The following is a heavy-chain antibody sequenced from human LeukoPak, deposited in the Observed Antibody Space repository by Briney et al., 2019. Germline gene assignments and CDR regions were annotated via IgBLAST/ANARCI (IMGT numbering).Heavy chain of an antibody. V-gene: IGHV3-30*18. CDR2: ISYDGSNK. CDR3: AKDFDSDYDSSGYPDFDY. J-gene: IGHJ4*02. Sequence: GGSLRLSYAASGFTFSSYGMHWVRQAPGKGLEWVAVISYDGSNKYYADSVKGRFTISRDNSKNTLYLQMNSLRAEDTAVYYCAKDFDSDYDSSGYPDFDYWGQGTLVTVSS. D-gene: IGHD3-22*01. CDR1: GFTFSSYG.